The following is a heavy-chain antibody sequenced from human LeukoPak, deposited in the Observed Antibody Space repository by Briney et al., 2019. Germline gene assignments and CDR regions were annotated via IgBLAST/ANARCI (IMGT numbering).Heavy chain of an antibody. D-gene: IGHD3-10*01. J-gene: IGHJ6*04. Sequence: SETLSLTCTLSGGSINSNSFYWGWIRPPPGKGLEWIGTFYYSGSTYYNPSLKSRVTISVDTSKNQFSLELSSVTAADTAVFYCARLSTGGRFLDVWGKGTTVTVSS. V-gene: IGHV4-39*01. CDR1: GGSINSNSFY. CDR3: ARLSTGGRFLDV. CDR2: FYYSGST.